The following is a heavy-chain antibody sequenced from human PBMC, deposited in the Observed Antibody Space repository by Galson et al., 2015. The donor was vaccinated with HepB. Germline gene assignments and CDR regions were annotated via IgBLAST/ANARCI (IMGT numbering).Heavy chain of an antibody. J-gene: IGHJ4*02. CDR3: TRAAPTDY. CDR2: ISSSSTYI. CDR1: GFTFNTYS. V-gene: IGHV3-21*06. Sequence: SLRLSCAASGFTFNTYSMNWVRQSPERGLEWVSTISSSSTYIYYADSVKGRFTISRDNAKNALYLQMDSLRAEDTGVYYCTRAAPTDYWGQGTLVTVSS.